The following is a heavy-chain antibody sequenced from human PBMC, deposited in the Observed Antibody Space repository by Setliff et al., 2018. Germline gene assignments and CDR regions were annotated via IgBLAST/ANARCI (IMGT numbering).Heavy chain of an antibody. J-gene: IGHJ4*02. CDR1: GGSFSGYY. CDR2: INHSGST. D-gene: IGHD3-22*01. CDR3: ARGPVMIVATGYFDY. Sequence: SETLSLTCAVYGGSFSGYYWSWIRQPPGKGLEWIGEINHSGSTNYNPSLKSRVTISVDTSKNQFSLKLSSVTAADTAVYYCARGPVMIVATGYFDYWGQGTLVTV. V-gene: IGHV4-34*01.